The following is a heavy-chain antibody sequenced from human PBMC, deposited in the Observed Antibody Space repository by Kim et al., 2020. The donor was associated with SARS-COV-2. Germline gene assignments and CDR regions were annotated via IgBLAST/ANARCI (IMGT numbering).Heavy chain of an antibody. D-gene: IGHD3-10*01. CDR3: ARDSGTGLYYYYGMDV. Sequence: GGSLRLSCAASGFTFSSYSMNWVRQAPGKGLEWVSSISSSSSYIYYADSVKGRFTISRDNAKNSLYLQMNSLRAEDTAVYYCARDSGTGLYYYYGMDVWGQGTTVTVSS. CDR1: GFTFSSYS. CDR2: ISSSSSYI. V-gene: IGHV3-21*01. J-gene: IGHJ6*02.